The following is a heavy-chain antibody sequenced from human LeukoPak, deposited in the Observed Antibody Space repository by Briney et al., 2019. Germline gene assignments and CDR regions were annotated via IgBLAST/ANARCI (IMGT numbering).Heavy chain of an antibody. CDR1: GFTVSSNY. J-gene: IGHJ6*02. V-gene: IGHV3-53*01. CDR3: ARDIVLPGVIAYYGMDV. Sequence: GGSLRLSCAASGFTVSSNYMSWVRQAPGKGLEWVSVIYSGGSTYCADSVTGRFTISRDNSKNTLYLQMNSLRAEDTAVYYCARDIVLPGVIAYYGMDVWGQGTTVTVSS. CDR2: IYSGGST. D-gene: IGHD2-8*01.